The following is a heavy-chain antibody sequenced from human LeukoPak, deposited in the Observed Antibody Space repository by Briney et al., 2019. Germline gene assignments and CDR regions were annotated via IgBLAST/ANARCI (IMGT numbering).Heavy chain of an antibody. J-gene: IGHJ4*02. CDR3: ARNFRDGYNNSFDY. V-gene: IGHV3-30*03. CDR2: ISYDGSNK. CDR1: GFTFSSYG. Sequence: TGGSLRLSCAASGFTFSSYGMHWVRQAPGKGLEWVAVISYDGSNKYYADSVKGRFTISRDNSKNTLYLQMNSLRAEDTAVYYCARNFRDGYNNSFDYWGQGTLVTVSS. D-gene: IGHD5-24*01.